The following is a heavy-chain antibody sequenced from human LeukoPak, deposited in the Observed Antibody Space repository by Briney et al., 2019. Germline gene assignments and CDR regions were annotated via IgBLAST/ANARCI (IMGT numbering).Heavy chain of an antibody. J-gene: IGHJ4*02. D-gene: IGHD6-19*01. V-gene: IGHV3-74*01. CDR2: INSDMSST. CDR1: GFTFSNHW. Sequence: PGRSLRLSCAASGFTFSNHWMHWVRQAPGKGLVWVSRINSDMSSTNYADSVKGRFTISRDNAKNTLYLQMNSLRAEDTAVYYCARDIAVSGNYFDYWGQGTLVTVSS. CDR3: ARDIAVSGNYFDY.